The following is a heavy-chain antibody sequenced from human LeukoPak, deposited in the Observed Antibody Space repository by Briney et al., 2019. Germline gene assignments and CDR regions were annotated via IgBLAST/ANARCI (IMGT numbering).Heavy chain of an antibody. J-gene: IGHJ6*03. Sequence: PPGTLSLTCAVYGGSFSGYYWSWIRQPPGKGLEWIGEINHSGSTNYNPSLKSRVTISVDTSKNQFSLKLSSVTAADTAVYYCAREYGDYKADYYYMDVWGEGTTVTVSS. CDR3: AREYGDYKADYYYMDV. V-gene: IGHV4-34*01. CDR2: INHSGST. D-gene: IGHD4-17*01. CDR1: GGSFSGYY.